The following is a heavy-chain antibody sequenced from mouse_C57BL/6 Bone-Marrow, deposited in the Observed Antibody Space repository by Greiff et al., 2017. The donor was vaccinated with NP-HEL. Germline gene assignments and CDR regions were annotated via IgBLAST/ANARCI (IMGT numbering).Heavy chain of an antibody. J-gene: IGHJ3*01. V-gene: IGHV1-80*01. CDR1: GYEFSNYW. CDR2: IYPGDGDT. Sequence: VKLQQSGAELVKPWASVKISCKASGYEFSNYWMNWVKQRPGKGLEWIGQIYPGDGDTNYNGKFKDKATLTADKSSSTAYMQLSRLTSEDSAVYFCARGAYWGQGTLVTVSA. CDR3: ARGAY.